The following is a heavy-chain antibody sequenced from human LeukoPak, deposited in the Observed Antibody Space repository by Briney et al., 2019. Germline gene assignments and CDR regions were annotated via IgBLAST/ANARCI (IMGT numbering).Heavy chain of an antibody. CDR2: INPNSGGT. CDR3: ASGYYDSSGYPLFDY. V-gene: IGHV1-2*06. J-gene: IGHJ4*02. CDR1: GYTFTGYY. D-gene: IGHD3-22*01. Sequence: ASVKVSCKASGYTFTGYYMHWVRQAPGQGLEWMGRINPNSGGTNYAQKFQGRVTMTRDTSISTAYMELGRLRSDDTAVYYCASGYYDSSGYPLFDYWGQGTLVTVSS.